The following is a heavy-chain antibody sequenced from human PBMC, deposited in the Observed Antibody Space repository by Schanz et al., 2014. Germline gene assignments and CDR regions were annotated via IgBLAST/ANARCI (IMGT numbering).Heavy chain of an antibody. CDR3: VRNRRGAVASDAFDI. CDR2: INPNSGGT. V-gene: IGHV1-2*06. Sequence: QVQLVQSGAEVKKLGASVKVSCKASGYTFTDYYMHWVRQAPGQGLEWMGRINPNSGGTNYAQKFQGRVTMTRDTSTSTVYMELSSLRSEDTAVYYCVRNRRGAVASDAFDIWGQGTLVTVSS. CDR1: GYTFTDYY. J-gene: IGHJ4*02. D-gene: IGHD6-19*01.